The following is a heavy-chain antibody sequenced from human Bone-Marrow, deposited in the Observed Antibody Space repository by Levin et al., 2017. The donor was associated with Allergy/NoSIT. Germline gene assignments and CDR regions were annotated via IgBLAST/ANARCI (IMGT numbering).Heavy chain of an antibody. Sequence: GESLKISCVASGIAFRSFGMHWVRQAPGKGLEWVAVVSNDGSEEYYADAVKGRFIISRDNSKKTLYLQMNRLRVEDTAVYYCTNAQFEGTVVSPDFWGQGTAVIVSS. CDR2: VSNDGSEE. V-gene: IGHV3-30*18. J-gene: IGHJ4*02. CDR3: TNAQFEGTVVSPDF. D-gene: IGHD4-23*01. CDR1: GIAFRSFG.